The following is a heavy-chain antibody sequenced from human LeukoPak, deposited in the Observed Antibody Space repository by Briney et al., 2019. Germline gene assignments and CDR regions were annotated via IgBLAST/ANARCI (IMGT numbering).Heavy chain of an antibody. V-gene: IGHV4-59*01. Sequence: PSETLSLTCTVSGGSISSCYWSWIRQPPGMGLEWIGCIYYSGSTNYNPSLKSRVTISVDTSKDQFSLRLTSVTAADTAVYYCARSFLGDWYFDLWGRGTLVTVSS. CDR1: GGSISSCY. CDR3: ARSFLGDWYFDL. CDR2: IYYSGST. D-gene: IGHD1-26*01. J-gene: IGHJ2*01.